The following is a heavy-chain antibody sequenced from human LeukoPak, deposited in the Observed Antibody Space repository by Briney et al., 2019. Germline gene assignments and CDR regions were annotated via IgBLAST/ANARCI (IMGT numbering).Heavy chain of an antibody. CDR2: ISYDGSNK. Sequence: GGSLRLSCVASGFTFSSYAMHWVRQAPGKGLEWVTVISYDGSNKCYADSVKGRFTISRDNSKNTLYLQMNSLRAEDTAVYYCAKVPLFTMVRGVMGPYFDYWGQGTLVTVSS. V-gene: IGHV3-30-3*01. CDR1: GFTFSSYA. CDR3: AKVPLFTMVRGVMGPYFDY. D-gene: IGHD3-10*01. J-gene: IGHJ4*02.